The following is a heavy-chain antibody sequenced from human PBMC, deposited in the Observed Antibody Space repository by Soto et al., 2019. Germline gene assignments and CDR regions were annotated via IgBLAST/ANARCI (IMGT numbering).Heavy chain of an antibody. CDR2: TYYRSKWYN. CDR3: AREDSSSSGGYYYYGMDV. V-gene: IGHV6-1*01. CDR1: GDSVSSNSAA. Sequence: PSQTLSLPCGISGDSVSSNSAAWNWIRQSPSRGLEWLGRTYYRSKWYNDYAVSVKSRITINPDTSKNQFSLQLNSVTPEDTAVYYCAREDSSSSGGYYYYGMDVWGQGTTVTVSS. D-gene: IGHD6-13*01. J-gene: IGHJ6*02.